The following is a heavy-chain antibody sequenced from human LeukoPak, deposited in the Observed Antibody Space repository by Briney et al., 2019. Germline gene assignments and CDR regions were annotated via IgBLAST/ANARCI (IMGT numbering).Heavy chain of an antibody. CDR2: ISSSSYYI. J-gene: IGHJ4*02. V-gene: IGHV3-21*04. CDR3: ATSTLTLRLIFDY. D-gene: IGHD1-14*01. CDR1: GFTFSNYS. Sequence: GGPLRLSCAASGFTFSNYSISWVRQAPGEGLEWVSFISSSSYYIYYADSGKGRFIVSRANSKNSLYLQINSLRAEATAVYSCATSTLTLRLIFDYWGQGTLVTVSS.